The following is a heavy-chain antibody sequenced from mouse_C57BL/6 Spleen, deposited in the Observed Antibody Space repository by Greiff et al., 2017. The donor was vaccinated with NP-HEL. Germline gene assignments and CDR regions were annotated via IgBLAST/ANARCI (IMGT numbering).Heavy chain of an antibody. V-gene: IGHV1-64*01. CDR1: GYTFTSYW. J-gene: IGHJ3*01. CDR3: AREEDYYYGSSWFAY. Sequence: VQLQQPGAELVKPGASVKLSCKASGYTFTSYWMHWVKQRPGQGLEWIGMIHPNSGSTNYNEKFKSKATLTVDKSSSTAYMQLSSLTSEDSAVYYCAREEDYYYGSSWFAYWGQGTLVTVSA. CDR2: IHPNSGST. D-gene: IGHD1-1*01.